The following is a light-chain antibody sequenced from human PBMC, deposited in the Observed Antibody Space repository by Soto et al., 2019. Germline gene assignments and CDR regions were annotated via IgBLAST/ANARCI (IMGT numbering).Light chain of an antibody. CDR1: ESVHRN. Sequence: EMVMTQSPATLSVSPGERVTLSCRASESVHRNLAWYQQKPGQGPSLLIYYASTRATGVPDRFTGSGSGTEFTPTISSLQSEDFGVYHCQHYSNWPPTFGPGTNVEIK. CDR2: YAS. V-gene: IGKV3-15*01. CDR3: QHYSNWPPT. J-gene: IGKJ3*01.